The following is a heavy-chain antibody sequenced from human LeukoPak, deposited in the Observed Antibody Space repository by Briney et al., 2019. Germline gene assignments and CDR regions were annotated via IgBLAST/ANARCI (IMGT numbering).Heavy chain of an antibody. CDR2: ISYSGST. V-gene: IGHV4-59*08. CDR3: ARHLDYYGSGTYEF. D-gene: IGHD3-10*01. J-gene: IGHJ4*02. CDR1: GGSISSYH. Sequence: TSETLSLTCTVPGGSISSYHWSWIRQPPGKGLEWIGYISYSGSTNYNPSLKSRVTISVDTSKNQFSLRLSSVTAADTAVYYCARHLDYYGSGTYEFWGQGTLVTVSS.